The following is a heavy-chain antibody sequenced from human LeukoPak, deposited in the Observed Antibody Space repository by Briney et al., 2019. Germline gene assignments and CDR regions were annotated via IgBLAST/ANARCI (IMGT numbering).Heavy chain of an antibody. V-gene: IGHV3-30*18. CDR2: ISYDGTDK. D-gene: IGHD6-19*01. CDR1: GFTFSSYG. CDR3: AKGYDRSGWYSGLDY. J-gene: IGHJ4*02. Sequence: GGSLRLSCAASGFTFSSYGMHWVRQAPGKGLEWVAVISYDGTDKYYAESVKGRFTISRDNSKNTLYLQMNSLRGEDTAVYYCAKGYDRSGWYSGLDYWGQGTLVTVSS.